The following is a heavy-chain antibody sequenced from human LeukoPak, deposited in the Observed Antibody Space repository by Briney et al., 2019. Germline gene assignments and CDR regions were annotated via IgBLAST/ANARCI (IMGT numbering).Heavy chain of an antibody. CDR2: IYYSGST. Sequence: RPSETLSLTCTVSGGSISSSSYYWGWIRQPPGKGLEWIGSIYYSGSTYYNPSLKSRVTISVDTSKNQFSLKLSSVTAEDTAVYYCARAWPTMVRGQKNWFDPWGQGTLVTVSS. D-gene: IGHD3-10*01. J-gene: IGHJ5*02. V-gene: IGHV4-39*07. CDR1: GGSISSSSYY. CDR3: ARAWPTMVRGQKNWFDP.